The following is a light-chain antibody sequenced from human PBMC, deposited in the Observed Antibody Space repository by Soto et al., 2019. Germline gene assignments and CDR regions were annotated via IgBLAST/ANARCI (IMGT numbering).Light chain of an antibody. CDR3: LQDYDYPRT. J-gene: IGKJ1*01. Sequence: IQMTQSPSTLSASVGDRVTITCRASQGIRDELGWYQQKAGKAPNLLISAASRLQSGVPSRLSGRGSGTDFTLTISSLQPEDFATYYCLQDYDYPRTFGQGTNVDIK. CDR2: AAS. CDR1: QGIRDE. V-gene: IGKV1-6*01.